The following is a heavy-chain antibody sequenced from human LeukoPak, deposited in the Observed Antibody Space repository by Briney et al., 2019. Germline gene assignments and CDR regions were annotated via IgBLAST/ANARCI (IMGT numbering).Heavy chain of an antibody. CDR2: ISGSSSDI. Sequence: GSLRLSCAASGFTFSDTYMSWIRQPPGKGLEWVSYISGSSSDIKYADSVKGRFTVSRDNAKNTLYVQMNSLRVEDSAVHYCVRGAPSAADWGQGTLVTVSS. CDR1: GFTFSDTY. V-gene: IGHV3-11*06. CDR3: VRGAPSAAD. J-gene: IGHJ4*02.